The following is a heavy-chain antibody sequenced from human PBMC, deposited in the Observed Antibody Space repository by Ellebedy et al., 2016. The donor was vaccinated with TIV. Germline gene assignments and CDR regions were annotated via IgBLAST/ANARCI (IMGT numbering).Heavy chain of an antibody. CDR3: VRAAGGYKYYYGMDV. J-gene: IGHJ6*02. CDR1: GTSISSSDYY. CDR2: VYSRGSI. V-gene: IGHV4-39*01. D-gene: IGHD3-16*01. Sequence: SETLSLTCSVSGTSISSSDYYWGWVRQPPGKGLEWIGNVYSRGSIYYNPSLKSRVTISLDTSKNQVSLNLRSVTAADSAVYYCVRAAGGYKYYYGMDVWGQGTTVTVS.